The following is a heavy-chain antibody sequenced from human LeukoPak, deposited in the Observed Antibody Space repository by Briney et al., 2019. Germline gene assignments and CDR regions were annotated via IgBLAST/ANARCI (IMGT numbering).Heavy chain of an antibody. D-gene: IGHD2-15*01. CDR1: GASISGYY. CDR2: IHSTGSX. CDR3: TRDRYSLSN. J-gene: IGHJ4*02. Sequence: SETLSLTCTVSGASISGYYWSWIRQSPGKTLEWIGYIHSTGSXNXXPSLKSRVTIXXDTSKNPFSLTLNSVTAADTAVYYCTRDRYSLSNWSPGTLVTVSS. V-gene: IGHV4-59*01.